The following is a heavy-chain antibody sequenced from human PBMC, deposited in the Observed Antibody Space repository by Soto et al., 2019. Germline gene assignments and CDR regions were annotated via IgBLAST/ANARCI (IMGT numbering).Heavy chain of an antibody. Sequence: QVQLQESGPGLVKPSGTLSLTCAVSGGSISSSNWWSWVRQPPGKGLEWIGEIYHSGSTNYNPSLKRRVTISVDKCKNQFSLKLRSVTAADTAVYYCARSSSGQGPYFDLWGRGTLVTVSS. V-gene: IGHV4-4*02. D-gene: IGHD3-10*01. CDR1: GGSISSSNW. CDR2: IYHSGST. CDR3: ARSSSGQGPYFDL. J-gene: IGHJ2*01.